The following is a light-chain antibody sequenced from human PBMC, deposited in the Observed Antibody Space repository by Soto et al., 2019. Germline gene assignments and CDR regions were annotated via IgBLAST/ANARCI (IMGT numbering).Light chain of an antibody. CDR1: ESIVTN. V-gene: IGKV3-15*01. CDR3: QHCDYLPI. J-gene: IGKJ3*01. CDR2: SAS. Sequence: EMVMTQSPATLSVSPGERATLSCRASESIVTNLAWYQQKPGQPPRLLIYSASVRATDIPARFSGSGSGTEFTLTISSLQSEDFAVYYCQHCDYLPIFGPGTTVDFK.